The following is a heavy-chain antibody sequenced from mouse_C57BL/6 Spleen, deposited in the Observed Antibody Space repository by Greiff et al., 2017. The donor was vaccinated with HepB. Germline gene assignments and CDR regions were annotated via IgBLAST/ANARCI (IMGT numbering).Heavy chain of an antibody. V-gene: IGHV5-16*01. CDR2: INYDGSST. CDR1: GFTFSDYY. Sequence: EVNVVESEGGLVQPGRSMKLSCTASGFTFSDYYMAWVRQVPEKGLEWVANINYDGSSTYYLDSLKSRFIISRDNAKNILYLQMSSLKSEDTATYYCARERYFDVWGTGTTVTVSS. CDR3: ARERYFDV. J-gene: IGHJ1*03.